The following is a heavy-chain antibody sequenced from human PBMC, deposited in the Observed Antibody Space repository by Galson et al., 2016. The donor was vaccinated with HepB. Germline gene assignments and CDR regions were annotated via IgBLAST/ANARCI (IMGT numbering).Heavy chain of an antibody. J-gene: IGHJ4*02. CDR1: GYRFTTFY. CDR2: IMPEDGYT. D-gene: IGHD1-26*01. CDR3: ARDGHKWDFDY. Sequence: SVKVSCKASGYRFTTFYVHWVRQAPGQGLEWIGRIMPEDGYTIYAQKFQGRVTITRDTSTSTFYMDLRSLMSADTGVYYCARDGHKWDFDYWGQGSLVTVSS. V-gene: IGHV1-46*01.